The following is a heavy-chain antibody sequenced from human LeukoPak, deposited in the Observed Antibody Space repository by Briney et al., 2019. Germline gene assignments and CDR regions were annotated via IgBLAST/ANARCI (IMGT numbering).Heavy chain of an antibody. V-gene: IGHV1-69*05. J-gene: IGHJ5*02. D-gene: IGHD3-3*01. Sequence: SVKVSCKASGGTFSSYAISWVRQAPGQGLEWMGGIIPIFGTANYAQKFQGRVTITTDESTSTAYMELSSLRSEDTAVYYCARGRLLEWLLLGWFDPWGQGTLVTVSS. CDR2: IIPIFGTA. CDR3: ARGRLLEWLLLGWFDP. CDR1: GGTFSSYA.